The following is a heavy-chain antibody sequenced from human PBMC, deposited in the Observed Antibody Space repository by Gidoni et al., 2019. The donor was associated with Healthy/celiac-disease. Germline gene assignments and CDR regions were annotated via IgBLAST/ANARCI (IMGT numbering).Heavy chain of an antibody. V-gene: IGHV3-64*01. CDR2: ISSNGGST. D-gene: IGHD3-22*01. CDR3: ARVNYYDSSGPLDY. J-gene: IGHJ4*02. CDR1: GFTFSSYA. Sequence: EVQLVESGGCLVQPGGSLRLSCSASGFTFSSYAMHWVRQAPGKGLEYVSAISSNGGSTYYANSVKGRFTISRDNSKNTLYLQMGSLRAEDMAVYYCARVNYYDSSGPLDYWGQGTLVTVSS.